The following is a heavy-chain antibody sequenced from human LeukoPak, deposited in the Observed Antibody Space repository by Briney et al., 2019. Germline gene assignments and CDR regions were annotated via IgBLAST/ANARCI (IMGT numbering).Heavy chain of an antibody. Sequence: PSETLSLTCTVSGGSISSSSYYWGWIRQPQGKGLEWIGSIYYSGSTYYNPSLKSRVTISVDTSKNQFSLKLSSVTAADTAVYYCARRYSVVYATFDYWGQGTLVTVSS. D-gene: IGHD2-8*02. CDR2: IYYSGST. CDR3: ARRYSVVYATFDY. V-gene: IGHV4-39*01. CDR1: GGSISSSSYY. J-gene: IGHJ4*02.